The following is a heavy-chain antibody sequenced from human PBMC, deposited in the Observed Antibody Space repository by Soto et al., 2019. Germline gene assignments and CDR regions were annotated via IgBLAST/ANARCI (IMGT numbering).Heavy chain of an antibody. CDR1: GFTFSSYA. CDR3: ARVHFWNQTPPPIDY. V-gene: IGHV3-30-3*01. J-gene: IGHJ4*02. CDR2: ISYDGSNK. Sequence: QVQLVESGGGVVQPGRSLRLSCAASGFTFSSYAMHWVRQAPGKGLEWVAVISYDGSNKYYADSVKGRFTISRDNSKNTLDLQMNSLRAEDTAVYYCARVHFWNQTPPPIDYWGQGTLVTVSS. D-gene: IGHD1-1*01.